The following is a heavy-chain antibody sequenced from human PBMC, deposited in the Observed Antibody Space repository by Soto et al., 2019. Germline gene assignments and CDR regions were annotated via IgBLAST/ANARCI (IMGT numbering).Heavy chain of an antibody. CDR3: ARDRNYYDSSGDNWFDP. D-gene: IGHD3-22*01. CDR1: GFTFSSYW. Sequence: GGSLRLSCAASGFTFSSYWMSWVRQAPGKGLEWVANIKQDGSEKYYVDSVKGRFTISRDNAKNSLYLQMNSLRAEDTAVYYCARDRNYYDSSGDNWFDPWGQGTXVTVSS. J-gene: IGHJ5*02. V-gene: IGHV3-7*04. CDR2: IKQDGSEK.